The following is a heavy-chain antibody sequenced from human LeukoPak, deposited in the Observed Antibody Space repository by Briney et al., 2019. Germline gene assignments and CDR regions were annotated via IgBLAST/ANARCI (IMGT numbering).Heavy chain of an antibody. V-gene: IGHV4-38-2*01. Sequence: SETLSLTCAVSGYSISSGYYWGWIRQPPGKGLEWIGSIYHGGSTYYNPSLKSRVTISVDTSKNQFSLKLSSVTAADTAVYYCASNRNTPEKSLDYWGQGTLVTVSS. J-gene: IGHJ4*02. CDR2: IYHGGST. D-gene: IGHD3-16*02. CDR1: GYSISSGYY. CDR3: ASNRNTPEKSLDY.